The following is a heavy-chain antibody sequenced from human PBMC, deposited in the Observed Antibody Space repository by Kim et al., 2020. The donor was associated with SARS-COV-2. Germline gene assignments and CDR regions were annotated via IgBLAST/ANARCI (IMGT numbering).Heavy chain of an antibody. V-gene: IGHV3-48*02. CDR2: I. D-gene: IGHD3-10*01. CDR3: ARGSSGSPFDY. Sequence: ISYADSVKGRFTISRDNAKNSLYLQMNSLGDEDTAVYYCARGSSGSPFDYWGQGTLVTVSS. J-gene: IGHJ4*02.